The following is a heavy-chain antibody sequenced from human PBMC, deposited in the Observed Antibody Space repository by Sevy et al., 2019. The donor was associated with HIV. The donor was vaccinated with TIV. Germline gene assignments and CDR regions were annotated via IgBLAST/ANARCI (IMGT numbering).Heavy chain of an antibody. J-gene: IGHJ4*02. CDR3: ARDESSGIPYGHQFPDY. Sequence: GGSLRLSCAASGFTFSSYGLHWVRQAPGKGLEWVAVIWSDGRNKYYADSVRDRFTISRDNSERRMYLQMNSLRVEDTAVYYCARDESSGIPYGHQFPDYWGQRTLVTVSS. CDR2: IWSDGRNK. V-gene: IGHV3-33*08. CDR1: GFTFSSYG. D-gene: IGHD1-26*01.